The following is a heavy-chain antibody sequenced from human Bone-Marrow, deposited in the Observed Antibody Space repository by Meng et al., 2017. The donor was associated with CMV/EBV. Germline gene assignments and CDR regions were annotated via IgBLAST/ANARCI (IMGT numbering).Heavy chain of an antibody. CDR1: GGTFSSYA. D-gene: IGHD2-15*01. V-gene: IGHV1-69*05. Sequence: SVKVSCKASGGTFSSYAISWVRQAPGQGLEWMGGIIPIFGTANYAQKLQGRVTITTDESTSTSYTEPSSRRSEDTAVYYWARDLVEGPYPQPDCSGGSCYSGTNWFAPWGQGHLVTVSS. J-gene: IGHJ5*02. CDR3: ARDLVEGPYPQPDCSGGSCYSGTNWFAP. CDR2: IIPIFGTA.